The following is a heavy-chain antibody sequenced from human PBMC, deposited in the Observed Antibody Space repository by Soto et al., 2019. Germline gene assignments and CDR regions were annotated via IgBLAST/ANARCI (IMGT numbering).Heavy chain of an antibody. CDR2: IWYDGSNK. CDR1: GFTFNRYG. V-gene: IGHV3-33*01. D-gene: IGHD6-13*01. J-gene: IGHJ2*01. CDR3: ARDWSIAPYFDI. Sequence: QVQLVESGGGVVQPGRSLRLSCAASGFTFNRYGMHWVRQAPGKGLEWVALIWYDGSNKYYADSVKGRFTISRDNSKNTLYLQMNSLRAEDTAVSYCARDWSIAPYFDIWGRGTLVTVSS.